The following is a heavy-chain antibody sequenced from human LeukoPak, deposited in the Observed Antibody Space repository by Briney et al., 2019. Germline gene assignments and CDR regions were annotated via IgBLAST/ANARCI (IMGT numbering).Heavy chain of an antibody. J-gene: IGHJ5*02. CDR3: ARDHIVVVPAATSREIWFDP. Sequence: ASVKVSCKASGYTFTSYYIHWVRQAPGQGLEWMGIINPSGGSTSYAQKFQGRVTMTRDTSTSTVYMELSSLRSEDTAVYYCARDHIVVVPAATSREIWFDPWGQGTLVTVSS. CDR1: GYTFTSYY. V-gene: IGHV1-46*01. CDR2: INPSGGST. D-gene: IGHD2-2*01.